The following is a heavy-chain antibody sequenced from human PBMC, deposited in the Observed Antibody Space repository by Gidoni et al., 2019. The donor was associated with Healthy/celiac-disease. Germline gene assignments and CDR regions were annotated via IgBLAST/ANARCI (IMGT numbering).Heavy chain of an antibody. Sequence: QVQLVQSGAEVKKPGASVKVSCKASGYTFTSYGISWVRQAPGHGLEWMGWISAYNGNTNYAQKLQGRVTMTTDTSTSTAYMELRSLRSDDTAVYYCARDTRSSITIFGVARRGYYYYGMDVWGQGTTVTVSS. CDR3: ARDTRSSITIFGVARRGYYYYGMDV. J-gene: IGHJ6*02. CDR2: ISAYNGNT. D-gene: IGHD3-3*01. CDR1: GYTFTSYG. V-gene: IGHV1-18*04.